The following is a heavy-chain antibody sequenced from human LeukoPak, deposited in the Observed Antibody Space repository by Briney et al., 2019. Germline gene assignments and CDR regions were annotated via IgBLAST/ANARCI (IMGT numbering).Heavy chain of an antibody. V-gene: IGHV3-11*01. CDR2: ISSSGSTI. D-gene: IGHD5-18*01. CDR3: AREFRGYSYGYYYYYGMDV. J-gene: IGHJ6*02. CDR1: GFTFSDYY. Sequence: GGSLRLSCAASGFTFSDYYMSWIRQAPGKGLEWVSYISSSGSTIYYADSVKGRFTISRDNAKNSLCLQMNSLRAEDTAVYYCAREFRGYSYGYYYYYGMDVWGQGTTVTVSS.